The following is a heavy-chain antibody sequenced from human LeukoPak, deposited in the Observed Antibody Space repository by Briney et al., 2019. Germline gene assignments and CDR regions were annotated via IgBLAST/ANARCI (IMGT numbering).Heavy chain of an antibody. Sequence: SSETLSLTCTASGYSISSGYYCGWIRQPPGQGLEWIGSIYHSGSTYYNPSLKSRFTISGDTSKNHFSLKLSSVTAADTAVYYCARVTGYDSSGYPYYWGQGTLVTVYS. J-gene: IGHJ4*02. CDR3: ARVTGYDSSGYPYY. CDR2: IYHSGST. D-gene: IGHD3-22*01. CDR1: GYSISSGYY. V-gene: IGHV4-38-2*02.